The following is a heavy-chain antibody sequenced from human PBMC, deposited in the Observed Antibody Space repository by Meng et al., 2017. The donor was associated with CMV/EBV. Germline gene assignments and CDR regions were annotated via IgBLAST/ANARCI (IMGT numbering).Heavy chain of an antibody. CDR1: GGTFSSYT. V-gene: IGHV1-69*02. CDR3: ARGFREWELYTGVGGMDV. CDR2: IIPILGIA. D-gene: IGHD1-26*01. J-gene: IGHJ6*02. Sequence: SVKVSCKASGGTFSSYTISWVRQAPGQGLEWMGRIIPILGIANYAQKFQGRVTITADKSTSTDYMELSSLRSEDTAVYYCARGFREWELYTGVGGMDVWGQGTTVTVSS.